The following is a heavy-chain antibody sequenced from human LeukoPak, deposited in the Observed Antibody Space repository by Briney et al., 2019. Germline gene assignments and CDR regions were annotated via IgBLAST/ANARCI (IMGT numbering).Heavy chain of an antibody. CDR3: ARDPGGFFYYFDY. J-gene: IGHJ4*02. D-gene: IGHD3-3*01. V-gene: IGHV4-34*01. CDR2: ISHRGRT. CDR1: GGSLSDYY. Sequence: SETLSLTCAVYGGSLSDYYWSWIRQSPGKGLEWIGEISHRGRTYYNPSLKSRVTISVDTSKNQFSLKLSSVTAADTAVYYCARDPGGFFYYFDYWGQGTLVTVSS.